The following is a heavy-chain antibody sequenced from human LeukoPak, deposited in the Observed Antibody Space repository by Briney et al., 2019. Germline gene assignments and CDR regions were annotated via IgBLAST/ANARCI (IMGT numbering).Heavy chain of an antibody. J-gene: IGHJ4*02. D-gene: IGHD1-26*01. CDR2: INPSGGST. CDR1: GYTFTSYY. CDR3: ARDKYSGSYYGPEGY. Sequence: ASVKVSCKASGYTFTSYYMHWVRQAPGQGLEWMGIINPSGGSTSYAQKFQGRVTMTRDTSTSTVYMELSSLGSEDTAVYYCARDKYSGSYYGPEGYWGQGTLVTVSS. V-gene: IGHV1-46*01.